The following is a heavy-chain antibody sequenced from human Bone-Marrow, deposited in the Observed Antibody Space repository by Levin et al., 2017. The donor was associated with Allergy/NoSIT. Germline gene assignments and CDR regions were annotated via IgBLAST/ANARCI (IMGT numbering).Heavy chain of an antibody. CDR3: AKELTKYSGSDRPFDY. CDR1: GFTFSSYG. V-gene: IGHV3-30*18. CDR2: ISYDGSNK. J-gene: IGHJ4*02. Sequence: PGGSLRLSCAASGFTFSSYGMHWVRQAPGKGLEWVAVISYDGSNKYYADSVKGRFTISRDNSKNTLYLQMNSLRAEDTAVYYCAKELTKYSGSDRPFDYWGQGTLVTVSS. D-gene: IGHD1-26*01.